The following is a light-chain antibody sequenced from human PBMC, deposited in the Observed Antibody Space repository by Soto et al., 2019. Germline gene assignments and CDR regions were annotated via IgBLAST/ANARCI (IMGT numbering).Light chain of an antibody. CDR2: DAS. J-gene: IGKJ1*01. V-gene: IGKV1-39*01. CDR1: QSISTY. Sequence: DIQMTQSASSLSASLGDPVTITCRASQSISTYLNWYQQKPVKAPKVLISDASTLQSGVPSRFSGSGSGTDFTLTISSLQTEDFATYYCQQSYSTPRTFGQGTKVDIK. CDR3: QQSYSTPRT.